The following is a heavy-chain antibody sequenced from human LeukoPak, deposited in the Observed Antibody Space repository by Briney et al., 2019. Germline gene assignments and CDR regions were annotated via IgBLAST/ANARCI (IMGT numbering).Heavy chain of an antibody. Sequence: SETLSLTYAVYGGSFSGYYWSWIRQPPGKGLEWIGEINHSGSTNYNPSLKSRVTISVDTSKNQFSLKLSSVTAADTAVYYCARVDIGKYYYDSSGYYGWRWYYYYMDVWGKGTTVTVSS. CDR3: ARVDIGKYYYDSSGYYGWRWYYYYMDV. CDR2: INHSGST. J-gene: IGHJ6*03. CDR1: GGSFSGYY. D-gene: IGHD3-22*01. V-gene: IGHV4-34*01.